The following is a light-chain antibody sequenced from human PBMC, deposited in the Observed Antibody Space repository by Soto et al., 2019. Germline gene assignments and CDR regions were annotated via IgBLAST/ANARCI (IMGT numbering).Light chain of an antibody. CDR2: EVS. J-gene: IGLJ3*02. V-gene: IGLV2-8*01. CDR3: GSYVGSKSFV. CDR1: SSDIGDYNY. Sequence: QSALTQPPSASGSLGQSVTISCTGTSSDIGDYNYVSWYQQHAGKAPKLMIYEVSQRPSGVPDRFSGSKSGNTASLTVSGLQAEDEADYYCGSYVGSKSFVSGGGTTVTVL.